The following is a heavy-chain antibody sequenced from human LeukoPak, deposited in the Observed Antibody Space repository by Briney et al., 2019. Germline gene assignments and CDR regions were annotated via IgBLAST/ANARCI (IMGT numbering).Heavy chain of an antibody. D-gene: IGHD2-15*01. J-gene: IGHJ6*02. V-gene: IGHV1-18*01. CDR2: ISAYNGDT. Sequence: ASVKVSCKASGYTFTSYGISWVRQAPGQGLEWMGWISAYNGDTNYAQKLQGRVTMTTDTSTSTAYMELRSLRSDDTAVYYCARDPGFVAVAATPIRLGYYYGMDVWGQGTTVTVSS. CDR3: ARDPGFVAVAATPIRLGYYYGMDV. CDR1: GYTFTSYG.